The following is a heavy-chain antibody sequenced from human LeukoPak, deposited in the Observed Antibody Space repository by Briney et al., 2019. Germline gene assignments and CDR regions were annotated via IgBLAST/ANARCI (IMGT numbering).Heavy chain of an antibody. D-gene: IGHD6-13*01. CDR2: INSDGRRT. CDR3: TTTRLADAFYFDY. V-gene: IGHV3-74*01. J-gene: IGHJ4*02. Sequence: GGSLRLSCAASGFTFSSYWMHWVRQAPGKGLVWVSRINSDGRRTTYADAVKGRFTVSRDNAKNTLYLQMNSLRAEDTAVYYCTTTRLADAFYFDYWGQGTLVTVSS. CDR1: GFTFSSYW.